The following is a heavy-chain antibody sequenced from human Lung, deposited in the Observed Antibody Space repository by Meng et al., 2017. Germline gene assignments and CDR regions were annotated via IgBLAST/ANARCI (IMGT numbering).Heavy chain of an antibody. CDR1: GDSISSDIW. D-gene: IGHD1-1*01. CDR2: VYHRGDT. V-gene: IGHV4-4*02. CDR3: GRDQGRQLINH. J-gene: IGHJ4*02. Sequence: QGQRQESGPGRVKPSGTLSLTCTVSGDSISSDIWWSWVRQPPGKGLEWIGEVYHRGDTNYNPSLRSRVVISVDRSKNQFSLNLSSVTAADTAVYYCGRDQGRQLINHWGQGTLVTVSS.